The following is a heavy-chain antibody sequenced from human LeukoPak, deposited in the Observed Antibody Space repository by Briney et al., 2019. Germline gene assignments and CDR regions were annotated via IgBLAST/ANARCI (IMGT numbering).Heavy chain of an antibody. Sequence: PGGSLRLSCAASEFTFSTYHMHWVRQAPGKGLEWVSSLSSSSSSLIYYADSVKGRFTISRDNAKNSLYLQMNSLRAEDTAVYYCARGTYWSPLDFDYWGQGTLVTVSS. CDR2: LSSSSSSLI. V-gene: IGHV3-21*01. CDR1: EFTFSTYH. D-gene: IGHD3-10*01. CDR3: ARGTYWSPLDFDY. J-gene: IGHJ4*02.